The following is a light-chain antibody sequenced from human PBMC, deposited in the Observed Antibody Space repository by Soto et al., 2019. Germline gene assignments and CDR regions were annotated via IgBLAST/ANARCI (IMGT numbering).Light chain of an antibody. V-gene: IGKV3-11*01. CDR2: DAS. J-gene: IGKJ1*01. CDR1: QSVYNY. CDR3: QQRNNWPWT. Sequence: EIVLTQSPATLSLSPGERATLSCRASQSVYNYLAWYQLKPGQAPRLLIYDASNRAAGIPARFGASGSATDCTLTISSLEPEDFAFYYCQQRNNWPWTFGQGTKVEIK.